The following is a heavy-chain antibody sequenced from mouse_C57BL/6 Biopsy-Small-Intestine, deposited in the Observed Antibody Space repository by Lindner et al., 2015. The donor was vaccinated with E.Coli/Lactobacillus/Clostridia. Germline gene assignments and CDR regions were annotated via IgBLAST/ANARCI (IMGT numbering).Heavy chain of an antibody. V-gene: IGHV1-74*01. CDR2: IIPSLRIV. Sequence: SVKVSCKASGGTFNSDAINWVRHAPGQGLEWVGRIIPSLRIVNYAQKFQGRVTITADESTSTAYMELSSLRSDDTAVYYCARERSVGGWYFYGLGVWGQGTTVTVSS. CDR3: ARERSVGGWYFYGLGV. CDR1: GGTFNSDA. J-gene: IGHJ1*01. D-gene: IGHD1-1*01.